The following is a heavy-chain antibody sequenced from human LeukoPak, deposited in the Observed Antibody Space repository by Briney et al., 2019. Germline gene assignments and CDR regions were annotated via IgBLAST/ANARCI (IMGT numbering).Heavy chain of an antibody. Sequence: GASVKVSCKASGYTFTSYAMHWVRQAPGQRLEWMGWINAGNGNTKYSQKFQGRVTITRDTSASTAYMELSSLRSEDTAVYYCAREGPRDYGGNSYPDYWGQGTLVTVSS. V-gene: IGHV1-3*01. CDR1: GYTFTSYA. J-gene: IGHJ4*02. CDR2: INAGNGNT. D-gene: IGHD4-23*01. CDR3: AREGPRDYGGNSYPDY.